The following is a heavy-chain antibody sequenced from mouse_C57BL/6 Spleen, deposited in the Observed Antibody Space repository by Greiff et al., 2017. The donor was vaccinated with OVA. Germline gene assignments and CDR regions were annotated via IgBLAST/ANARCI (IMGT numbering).Heavy chain of an antibody. V-gene: IGHV1-55*01. D-gene: IGHD2-3*01. CDR2: IYPGSGST. CDR3: AREGWLLRSFGY. J-gene: IGHJ2*01. CDR1: GYTFTSYW. Sequence: QVQLQQPGAELVKPGASVKMSCTASGYTFTSYWIPWVQQSPGQGLEWIGDIYPGSGSTNYNEKFKSKATLTVDTASSTAYMKLSSLTSEDSAVYYCAREGWLLRSFGYWGQGTTLTVSS.